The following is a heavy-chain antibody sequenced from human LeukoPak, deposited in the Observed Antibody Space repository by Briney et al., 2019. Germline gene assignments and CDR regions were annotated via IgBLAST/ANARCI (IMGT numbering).Heavy chain of an antibody. Sequence: GQSLRLSYAAAGFSVSNYWMNWGRQGPGQGLDWVANIKQDGSEKNYVDSVKGRFCISRDNAKNSLILQMNSLRDEDTAVYYCARGVWAPFDSWGQGTLVSVSS. CDR3: ARGVWAPFDS. V-gene: IGHV3-7*01. CDR1: GFSVSNYW. CDR2: IKQDGSEK. J-gene: IGHJ4*02. D-gene: IGHD7-27*01.